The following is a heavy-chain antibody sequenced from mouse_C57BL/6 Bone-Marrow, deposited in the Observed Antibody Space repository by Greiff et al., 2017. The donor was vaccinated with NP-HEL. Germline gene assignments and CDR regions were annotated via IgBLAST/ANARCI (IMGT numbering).Heavy chain of an antibody. CDR2: IRPNSGST. D-gene: IGHD2-13*01. CDR1: GYTFTSYW. J-gene: IGHJ2*01. CDR3: ARNDYYYFDN. V-gene: IGHV1-64*01. Sequence: QVQLQQPGAELVKPGASVKLSCKASGYTFTSYWMHWVKQRPGQGLEWIGMIRPNSGSTNYNEKFKSKATLTVDKSSSTAYMQLSSLTSEDSAVYYCARNDYYYFDNWGQGTTLTVSS.